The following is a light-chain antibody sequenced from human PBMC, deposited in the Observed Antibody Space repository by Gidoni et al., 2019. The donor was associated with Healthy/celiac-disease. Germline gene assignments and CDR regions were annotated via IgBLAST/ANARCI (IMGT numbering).Light chain of an antibody. CDR2: LGS. V-gene: IGKV2-28*01. J-gene: IGKJ1*01. CDR1: QSLLHSNGYNY. CDR3: MQALQTPR. Sequence: DIVMTQSPLSLPVTPGEPASTSCRSSQSLLHSNGYNYLDWYLQKPGQSPQLLIYLGSNRASGVPDRFSGSGSGTDFTLKISRVEAEDVGVYYCMQALQTPRFGQGTKVEIK.